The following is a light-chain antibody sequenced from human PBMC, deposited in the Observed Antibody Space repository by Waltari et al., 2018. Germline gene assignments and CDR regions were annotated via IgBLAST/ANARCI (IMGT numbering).Light chain of an antibody. J-gene: IGKJ2*01. V-gene: IGKV2-30*01. CDR3: FQGTHWPPYT. Sequence: DVVLTQSPLSLPVTLGQPASISCRSSHSLVNTDGTTYLNCFHHRPGQSPRRLIYKGSNRDSGVPDRFSGSGAVTDFTLRISRVEAEDVGLYFCFQGTHWPPYTFGQGTKLEIK. CDR2: KGS. CDR1: HSLVNTDGTTY.